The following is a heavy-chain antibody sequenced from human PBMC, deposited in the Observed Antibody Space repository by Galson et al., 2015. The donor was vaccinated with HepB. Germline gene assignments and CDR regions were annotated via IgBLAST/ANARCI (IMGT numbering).Heavy chain of an antibody. V-gene: IGHV3-7*03. Sequence: SLRLSCAASGFTFTRHWMSWVRQAPGKGLEWVANINEDGSEENCMDSVKGRFTISRDNAKNSLYLQMNSLRAEDTAVYYCAREPTADSSWGQGTLVTVSS. CDR3: AREPTADSS. D-gene: IGHD6-13*01. J-gene: IGHJ4*02. CDR1: GFTFTRHW. CDR2: INEDGSEE.